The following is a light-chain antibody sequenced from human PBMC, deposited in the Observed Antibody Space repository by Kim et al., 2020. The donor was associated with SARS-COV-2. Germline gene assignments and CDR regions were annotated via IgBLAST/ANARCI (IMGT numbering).Light chain of an antibody. J-gene: IGKJ5*01. CDR1: QSVSSSD. Sequence: EIVLTQSPGTLSLSPGERATLSCRASQSVSSSDLAWYQQKPGQAPRLLIYAASSRATGIPDRFSGSGSGTDFTLTISRLESEDFAVYYCQHYGTTPPITFGQGTRLEIK. CDR3: QHYGTTPPIT. CDR2: AAS. V-gene: IGKV3-20*01.